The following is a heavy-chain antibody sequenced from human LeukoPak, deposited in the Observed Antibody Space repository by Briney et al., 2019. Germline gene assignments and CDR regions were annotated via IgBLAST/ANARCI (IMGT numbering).Heavy chain of an antibody. CDR3: ASSIAVAGTIDY. V-gene: IGHV3-33*01. J-gene: IGHJ4*02. CDR1: GFTFSSQG. D-gene: IGHD6-19*01. Sequence: QPGGSLRLSCAASGFTFSSQGMHWVRQAAGKGLEWVAVIWYDGSNKYYADPVKGRFTISRDNSKNTLYLQMNSLRAEDTAVYYCASSIAVAGTIDYWGQGTLVTVSS. CDR2: IWYDGSNK.